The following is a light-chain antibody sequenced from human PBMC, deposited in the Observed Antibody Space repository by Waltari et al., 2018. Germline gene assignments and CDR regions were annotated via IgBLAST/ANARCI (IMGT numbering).Light chain of an antibody. CDR2: SNT. J-gene: IGLJ2*01. CDR1: SSSIGSKT. Sequence: QSVLTQPPSASGTPGQRVTISCSRSSSSIGSKTVNWYQQLPGMAPKLLIYSNTQRPPGVPDRFSGSKSGTSASLAISGLQSEDEADYYCAAWDDSLKGVFGGGTKLTVL. V-gene: IGLV1-44*01. CDR3: AAWDDSLKGV.